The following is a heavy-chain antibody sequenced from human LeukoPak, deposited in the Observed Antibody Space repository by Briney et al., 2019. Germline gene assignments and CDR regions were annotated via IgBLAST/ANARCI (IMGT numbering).Heavy chain of an antibody. CDR1: GFTVSSNY. J-gene: IGHJ4*02. Sequence: GGSLRLSCAAPGFTVSSNYMSWVRQAPGKGLEWVSVIYSGGSTYYADSVKGRFTISRDNSKNTLYLQMNSLRAEDTAVYYCARGSIVAPPNPFDYWGQGTLVTVSS. CDR3: ARGSIVAPPNPFDY. D-gene: IGHD5-12*01. CDR2: IYSGGST. V-gene: IGHV3-66*02.